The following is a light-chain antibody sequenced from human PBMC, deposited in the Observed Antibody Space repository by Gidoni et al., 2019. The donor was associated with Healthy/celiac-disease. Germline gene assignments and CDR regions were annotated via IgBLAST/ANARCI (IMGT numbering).Light chain of an antibody. V-gene: IGLV3-19*01. Sequence: SSELTPDPSVFVALGQTVRITCQGDSLRSYYASWYQQKPGQAPVLVIYGKNNRPSGIPDRFSGSSSGNTASLTITGAQAEDEADYYCNSRDSSGNHVVFGGGTKLTVL. J-gene: IGLJ2*01. CDR1: SLRSYY. CDR3: NSRDSSGNHVV. CDR2: GKN.